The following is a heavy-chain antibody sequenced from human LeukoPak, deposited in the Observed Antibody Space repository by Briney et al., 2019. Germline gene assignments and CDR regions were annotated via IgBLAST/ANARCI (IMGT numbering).Heavy chain of an antibody. J-gene: IGHJ4*02. V-gene: IGHV3-7*03. Sequence: PGVSLRLSCAASGFTFNRDWTAWVRQAPGKGLEGVANIKEDGREKNYVDSVKGRFTISRDNAVNSVYLQMNDLRAEDTGVYYCATKEPSTSGWSYWGPGTLVTVSS. CDR1: GFTFNRDW. CDR2: IKEDGREK. D-gene: IGHD6-19*01. CDR3: ATKEPSTSGWSY.